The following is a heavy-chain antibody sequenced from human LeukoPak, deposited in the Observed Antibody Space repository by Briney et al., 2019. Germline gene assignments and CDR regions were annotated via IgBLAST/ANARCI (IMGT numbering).Heavy chain of an antibody. D-gene: IGHD3-3*01. CDR1: GFTLSGYA. CDR2: NSGGGDNT. J-gene: IGHJ5*02. Sequence: GGSLRLSCAASGFTLSGYAMSWVRQPPGKGLEWVPGNSGGGDNTDYADSVKGRFTISRDNSKNTLYLQMNSLRAEDTAIYYCAKGYDFWSGYYSSWGQGTLVTVSS. CDR3: AKGYDFWSGYYSS. V-gene: IGHV3-23*01.